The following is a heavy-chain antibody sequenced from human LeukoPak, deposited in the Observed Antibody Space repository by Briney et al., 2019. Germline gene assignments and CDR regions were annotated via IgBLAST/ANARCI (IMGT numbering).Heavy chain of an antibody. CDR3: ARLMYPSLRFLEWLLLGTWFDP. CDR2: VSSSSSYI. V-gene: IGHV3-21*01. CDR1: GFTFSSYS. Sequence: GRSLRLSCAASGFTFSSYSMNWVRQAPGKGLEWVSSVSSSSSYIYYADSVKGRFTISRDNAKNSLYLQMNSLRAEDTAVYYCARLMYPSLRFLEWLLLGTWFDPWGQGTLVTVSS. J-gene: IGHJ5*02. D-gene: IGHD3-3*01.